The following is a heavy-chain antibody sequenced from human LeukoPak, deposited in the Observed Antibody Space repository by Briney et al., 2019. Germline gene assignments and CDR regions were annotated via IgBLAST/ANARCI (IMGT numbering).Heavy chain of an antibody. D-gene: IGHD3-10*01. V-gene: IGHV3-48*03. J-gene: IGHJ4*02. CDR3: APRAGSLVDS. Sequence: GGSLRLSCAASGFTFSSYEMNLVRQAPGKGLEWVSYISSSGSSKYYADSVKGRFTISRDNAKNSLYLQMNSLRAEDTAVYYCAPRAGSLVDSWGQGTLVTVSS. CDR1: GFTFSSYE. CDR2: ISSSGSSK.